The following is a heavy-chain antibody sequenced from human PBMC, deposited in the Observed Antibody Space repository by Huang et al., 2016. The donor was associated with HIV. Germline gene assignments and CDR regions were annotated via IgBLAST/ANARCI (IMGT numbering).Heavy chain of an antibody. CDR1: GGSFSGYQ. CDR3: ARGLRFCRGGDCFPTHFQH. V-gene: IGHV4-34*01. D-gene: IGHD2-21*02. J-gene: IGHJ1*01. Sequence: VRLDHWGAGLLKPSETLSLTCAVYGGSFSGYQCTWIRQSPGKGLEGIGEINHSGSATYKPSLKTRVTITGDMSKNQFSLKRTSLTVTDTAVYFCARGLRFCRGGDCFPTHFQHWSQG. CDR2: INHSGSA.